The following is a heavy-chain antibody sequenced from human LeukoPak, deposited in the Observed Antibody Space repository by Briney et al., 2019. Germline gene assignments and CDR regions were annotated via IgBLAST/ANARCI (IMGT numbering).Heavy chain of an antibody. V-gene: IGHV1-2*02. Sequence: GASVKVSCKASGYTFTGYYMHWVRQAPGQGLEWMGWINPNSGGTNYAQKFQGRVTMTRDTSISTAYMELSRLRSDDTAVYYCAREDRNYEAYNWFDPWGQGTLVTVSS. CDR3: AREDRNYEAYNWFDP. D-gene: IGHD1-14*01. J-gene: IGHJ5*02. CDR2: INPNSGGT. CDR1: GYTFTGYY.